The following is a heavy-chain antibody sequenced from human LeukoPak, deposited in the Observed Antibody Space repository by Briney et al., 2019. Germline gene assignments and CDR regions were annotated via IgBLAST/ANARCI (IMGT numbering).Heavy chain of an antibody. CDR1: GYSFTSYW. CDR2: IYPGDSDT. Sequence: GASLQISCKGSGYSFTSYWIGWVRQMPGKGLEWMGIIYPGDSDTRYSPSFQGQVTISADKSISTAYLQWSSLKASDTAMYYCARCMTPYYDFWSGYCDWFDPWGQGTLVTVSS. D-gene: IGHD3-3*01. V-gene: IGHV5-51*01. J-gene: IGHJ5*02. CDR3: ARCMTPYYDFWSGYCDWFDP.